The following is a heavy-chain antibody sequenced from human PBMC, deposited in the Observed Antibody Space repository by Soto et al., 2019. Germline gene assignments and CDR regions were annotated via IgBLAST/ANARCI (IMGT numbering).Heavy chain of an antibody. CDR2: IYYSGST. V-gene: IGHV4-39*01. J-gene: IGHJ4*02. CDR1: GGSISSSSYY. Sequence: SETLSLTCTVSGGSISSSSYYWGWIRQPPGKGLEWIGSIYYSGSTYYNPSLKSRVTISVDTSKNQFSLKLSSVTAADTAVYYCARHGVWNDYYGSGSYWIDYWGQGTLVTVSS. CDR3: ARHGVWNDYYGSGSYWIDY. D-gene: IGHD3-10*01.